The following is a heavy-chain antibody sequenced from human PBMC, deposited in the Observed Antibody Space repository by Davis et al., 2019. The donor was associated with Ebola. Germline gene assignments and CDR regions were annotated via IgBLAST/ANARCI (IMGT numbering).Heavy chain of an antibody. V-gene: IGHV4-39*07. D-gene: IGHD7-27*01. CDR3: ARPTNWGSWGWFDP. CDR2: VYHSGST. J-gene: IGHJ5*02. Sequence: SETLSLTCTVSGVSITSSDYYWGWVRQPPGKGLEWVGSVYHSGSTYYNPSLKSRVTISLDTSKNHFSLKLSSVTAADTAVYYCARPTNWGSWGWFDPWGQGTRVTVS. CDR1: GVSITSSDYY.